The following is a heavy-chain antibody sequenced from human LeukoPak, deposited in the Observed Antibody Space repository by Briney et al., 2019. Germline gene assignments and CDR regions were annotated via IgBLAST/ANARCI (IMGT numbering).Heavy chain of an antibody. CDR1: GGTFSSYA. V-gene: IGHV1-69*05. D-gene: IGHD6-13*01. CDR2: IIPIFCTA. CDR3: ARAGYSSSWYGPEVYYYYMDV. J-gene: IGHJ6*03. Sequence: GSSVKVSCKASGGTFSSYAISWVRQAPGPGLEWMGGIIPIFCTANYAQKFQGRVTITTDESTSTAYMELSSLRSEDTAVYYCARAGYSSSWYGPEVYYYYMDVWGKGTTVTVSS.